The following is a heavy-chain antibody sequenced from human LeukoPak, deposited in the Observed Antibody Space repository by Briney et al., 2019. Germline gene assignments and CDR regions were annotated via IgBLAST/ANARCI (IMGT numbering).Heavy chain of an antibody. J-gene: IGHJ4*02. Sequence: GGSLRLSCAASGFTFSTYWMHWVRQAPGKGLEWVSGIRSDGGSTIYADSVTGRFTISRDNARNTLYLQMNGLRAGDTSVYYCARDSSGWGFDYWGQGSLVTVSS. CDR1: GFTFSTYW. V-gene: IGHV3-74*01. D-gene: IGHD6-25*01. CDR3: ARDSSGWGFDY. CDR2: IRSDGGST.